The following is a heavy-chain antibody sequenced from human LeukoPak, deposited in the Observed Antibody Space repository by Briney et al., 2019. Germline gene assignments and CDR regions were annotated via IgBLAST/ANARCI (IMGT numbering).Heavy chain of an antibody. CDR3: AVPQKDIVVAAAAQNRKEADPNYYAMDV. CDR1: GYSFTSYG. Sequence: ASVKVSCKASGYSFTSYGISWVRQATGQGLEWMGWMNPNSGNTGYARKFQGRVTMTRNTSISTAYMELSTLTSEDTAVNYCAVPQKDIVVAAAAQNRKEADPNYYAMDVWGEATVVAVSS. D-gene: IGHD2-15*01. CDR2: MNPNSGNT. J-gene: IGHJ6*04. V-gene: IGHV1-8*01.